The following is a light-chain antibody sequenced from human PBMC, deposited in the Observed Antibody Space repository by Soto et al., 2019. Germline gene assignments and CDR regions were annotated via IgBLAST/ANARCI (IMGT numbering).Light chain of an antibody. CDR1: SSNIGNYY. V-gene: IGLV1-47*01. J-gene: IGLJ2*01. Sequence: QSVLTQPPSASGTPGQRVTISCSGSSSNIGNYYVYWYQQLPGTAPKLLIYKTNQRPSGVPDRFSGSKSGTSASLAISGLRSEDEADYYCAAWDDSLSVLFGGGTKVTVL. CDR2: KTN. CDR3: AAWDDSLSVL.